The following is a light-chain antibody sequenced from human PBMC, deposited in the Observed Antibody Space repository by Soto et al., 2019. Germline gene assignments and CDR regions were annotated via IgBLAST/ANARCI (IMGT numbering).Light chain of an antibody. Sequence: EIVLTQSPGTLSLSPGERATLSCRASQSVSSSYLAWYQQKPGQAPRLLIYGASSRATGIPDRFSGSGSGTDFTLTISRLEPEDFAVYYCQPYGSSPRFGPGTKVDIK. CDR2: GAS. CDR1: QSVSSSY. CDR3: QPYGSSPR. J-gene: IGKJ3*01. V-gene: IGKV3-20*01.